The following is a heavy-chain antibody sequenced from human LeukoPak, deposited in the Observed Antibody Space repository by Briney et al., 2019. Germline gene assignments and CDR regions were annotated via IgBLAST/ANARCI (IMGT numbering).Heavy chain of an antibody. Sequence: ASVKVSCKTSGYTFNIYDINWVRQAPGQGLEWMGWMNPNSGNSGYAQKFQGRVTMTSNTSIGTAYMELSSLRSEDTAVCYCAREDYYGSGSFSNWFDPWGQGTLVTVSS. CDR1: GYTFNIYD. CDR3: AREDYYGSGSFSNWFDP. V-gene: IGHV1-8*01. D-gene: IGHD3-10*01. J-gene: IGHJ5*02. CDR2: MNPNSGNS.